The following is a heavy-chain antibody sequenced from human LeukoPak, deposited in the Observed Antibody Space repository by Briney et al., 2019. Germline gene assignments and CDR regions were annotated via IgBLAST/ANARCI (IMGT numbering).Heavy chain of an antibody. V-gene: IGHV4-34*01. J-gene: IGHJ5*02. D-gene: IGHD2-2*01. Sequence: SETLSLTCAVYGGSLSGYHWSWIRQPPGKGLEWIGEINHSGSTNYNPSLESRVTISVDTSKNQFSLKLSSVTAADTAVYYCAIHIVVVPAAKKKNWFDPWGQGTLVTVSS. CDR2: INHSGST. CDR1: GGSLSGYH. CDR3: AIHIVVVPAAKKKNWFDP.